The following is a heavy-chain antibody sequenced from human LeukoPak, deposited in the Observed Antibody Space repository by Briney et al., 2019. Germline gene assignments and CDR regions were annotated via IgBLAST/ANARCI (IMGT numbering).Heavy chain of an antibody. CDR1: GGSISGGYYY. V-gene: IGHV4-61*02. CDR3: ARAGITARSN. D-gene: IGHD6-6*01. CDR2: IYTSGST. J-gene: IGHJ4*02. Sequence: PSETLSLTCTVSGGSISGGYYYWSWIRQPAGKGLEWIGRIYTSGSTYYNPSFKSRVTISVDTSKNQFSLELSSVTASDTAVYYCARAGITARSNWGQGTLVTVSS.